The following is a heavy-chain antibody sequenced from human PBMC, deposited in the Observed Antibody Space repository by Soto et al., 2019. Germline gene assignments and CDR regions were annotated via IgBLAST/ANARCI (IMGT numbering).Heavy chain of an antibody. J-gene: IGHJ5*02. CDR2: ISGSGGST. Sequence: GGSLRLSCAASGFTFSSYAMSWVRQAPGKGLEWVSAISGSGGSTYYADSVKGRFTISRDNSKNTLYLQMNSLRAEDTAVYYCAKVGEYYYDSSRSPWGQGTLVTVYS. V-gene: IGHV3-23*01. CDR1: GFTFSSYA. CDR3: AKVGEYYYDSSRSP. D-gene: IGHD3-22*01.